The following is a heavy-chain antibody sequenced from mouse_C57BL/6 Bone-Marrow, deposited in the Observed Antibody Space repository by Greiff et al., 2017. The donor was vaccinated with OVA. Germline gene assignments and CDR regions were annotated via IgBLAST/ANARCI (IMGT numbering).Heavy chain of an antibody. CDR2: IYPGDGDT. D-gene: IGHD3-1*01. J-gene: IGHJ2*01. V-gene: IGHV1-82*01. CDR1: GYAFRSSW. Sequence: VQLQQSGPELVKPGASVKISCKASGYAFRSSWMNWVKQRPGKGLEWIGRIYPGDGDTNYNGKFKGKATLTADKSSSTAYMQLSSLTSEDSAVYFCATYFGLDYWGQGTTLTVSS. CDR3: ATYFGLDY.